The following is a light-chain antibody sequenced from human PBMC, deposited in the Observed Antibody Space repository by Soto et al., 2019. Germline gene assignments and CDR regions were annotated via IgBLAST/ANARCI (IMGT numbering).Light chain of an antibody. V-gene: IGLV1-40*01. CDR3: QSYDSNLIGLI. CDR2: ADT. J-gene: IGLJ2*01. CDR1: NSNIGAGYP. Sequence: QPVLTQPPSVTGAPGQRVTISCTGSNSNIGAGYPVHWYQQFPGAAPKLLIYADTHRPSGVPDRFSGSKSGTSASLAITGLQAEDEADFYCQSYDSNLIGLIFGGGTQLTVL.